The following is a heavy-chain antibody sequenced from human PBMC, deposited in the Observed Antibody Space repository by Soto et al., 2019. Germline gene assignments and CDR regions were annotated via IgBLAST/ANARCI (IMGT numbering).Heavy chain of an antibody. CDR2: INHSGST. CDR1: GGSFSGYY. J-gene: IGHJ4*02. D-gene: IGHD3-22*01. V-gene: IGHV4-34*01. Sequence: PSETLSLTCAVYGGSFSGYYWSWIRQPPGKGLEWIGEINHSGSTNYNPSLKSRVTMSVDTSKNQFSLKLSSVTAADTAVYYCAREQYDSSGYYPRDFDYWGQGTWSPSPQ. CDR3: AREQYDSSGYYPRDFDY.